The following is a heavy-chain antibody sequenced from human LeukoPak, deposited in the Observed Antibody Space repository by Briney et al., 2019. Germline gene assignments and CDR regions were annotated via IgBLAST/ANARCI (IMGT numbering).Heavy chain of an antibody. Sequence: PSDTLSLTCTVSGGSISSYYWSWLRQPTGKGLESIGYIYYSGSTNYNPSLKSRVTISVDTSKKQFSLKLSSVTAADTAVYYCARGYSSGWADYWGQGTLVTVSS. CDR2: IYYSGST. CDR3: ARGYSSGWADY. D-gene: IGHD6-19*01. J-gene: IGHJ4*02. CDR1: GGSISSYY. V-gene: IGHV4-59*07.